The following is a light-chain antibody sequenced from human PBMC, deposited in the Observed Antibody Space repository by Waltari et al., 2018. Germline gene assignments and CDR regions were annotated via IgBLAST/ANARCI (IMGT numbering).Light chain of an antibody. CDR1: SSDVGGYNY. CDR2: EVS. J-gene: IGLJ2*01. V-gene: IGLV2-8*01. Sequence: QSALTQPPSASGSPGQSVTISCTGTSSDVGGYNYVSWYQQHPGKAPKLMIYEVSTRTSGVPDRVSGSKSGNTASLTVSGLQAEDEADYYCSSYAGSNNVVFGGGTKLTV. CDR3: SSYAGSNNVV.